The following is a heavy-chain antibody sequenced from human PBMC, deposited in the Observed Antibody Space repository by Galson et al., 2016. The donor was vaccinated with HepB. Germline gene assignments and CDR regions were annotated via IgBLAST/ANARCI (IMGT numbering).Heavy chain of an antibody. CDR1: GYTFTTYG. CDR3: VIDRERTLDY. CDR2: ISTHSGTT. D-gene: IGHD1-7*01. V-gene: IGHV1-18*04. Sequence: SVKVSCKASGYTFTTYGISWVRQAPGQGLEWMGWISTHSGTTNHAQELQGRITMTTDTSTSTAYMELTNLKSDDTAVYYWVIDRERTLDYWGQGTLVSVS. J-gene: IGHJ4*02.